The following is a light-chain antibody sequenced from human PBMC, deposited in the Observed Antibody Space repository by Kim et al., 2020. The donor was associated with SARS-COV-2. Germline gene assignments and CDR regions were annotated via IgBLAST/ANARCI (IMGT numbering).Light chain of an antibody. CDR1: QGISIY. CDR2: AAS. J-gene: IGKJ1*01. CDR3: QQYYSYPRT. V-gene: IGKV1-8*01. Sequence: AIRITQSPSSLSASTGDRVTITCRASQGISIYLAWYQQKPGKAPKLLIYAASTLQSGVPSRFSGSGSGTDFTLTISCLQSEDFATYYCQQYYSYPRTFGQGTKVDIK.